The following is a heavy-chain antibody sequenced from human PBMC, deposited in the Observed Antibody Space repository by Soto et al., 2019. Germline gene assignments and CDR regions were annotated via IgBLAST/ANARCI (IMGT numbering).Heavy chain of an antibody. D-gene: IGHD3-10*01. J-gene: IGHJ6*03. V-gene: IGHV3-23*01. CDR2: ISGSGGST. CDR3: AKVTYYGSGSDYYMDV. Sequence: GGSLRLSCAASGFTFSSYAMSWVRQAPGKGLEWVSAISGSGGSTYYADSVKGRFTISRDNSKNTLYLQMNSLRAEDTAVYYCAKVTYYGSGSDYYMDVWGKGTTVTVSS. CDR1: GFTFSSYA.